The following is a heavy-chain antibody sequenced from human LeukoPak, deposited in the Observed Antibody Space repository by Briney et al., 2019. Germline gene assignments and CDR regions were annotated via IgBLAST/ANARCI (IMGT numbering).Heavy chain of an antibody. V-gene: IGHV4-30-4*08. Sequence: PSETLSLTCTVSGGSISSSNYFWGWIRQPPGKGLEWIGYIYYSGSTYYNPSLKSRVTISVDTSKNQFSLKLSSVTAADTAVYYCARAGAYCSSTSCYGQNWFDPWGQGTLVTVSS. D-gene: IGHD2-2*01. CDR3: ARAGAYCSSTSCYGQNWFDP. CDR1: GGSISSSNYF. J-gene: IGHJ5*02. CDR2: IYYSGST.